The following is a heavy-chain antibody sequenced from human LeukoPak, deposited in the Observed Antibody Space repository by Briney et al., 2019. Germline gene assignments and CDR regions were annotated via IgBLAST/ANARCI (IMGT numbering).Heavy chain of an antibody. CDR3: AKCMGLHDDSFDI. V-gene: IGHV3-23*01. CDR1: GFTFSCYA. J-gene: IGHJ3*02. CDR2: ISSRDDST. Sequence: GGSLRLSCAASGFTFSCYAMSWVRQAPGKGLEWVSSISSRDDSTYYADSVKGRFTISRDNPKNTLSLQMNNLRADDTAVYYCAKCMGLHDDSFDIWGQGTMVTVSS. D-gene: IGHD3-22*01.